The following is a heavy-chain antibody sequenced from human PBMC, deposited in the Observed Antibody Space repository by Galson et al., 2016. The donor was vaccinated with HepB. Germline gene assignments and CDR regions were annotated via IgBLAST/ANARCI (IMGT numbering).Heavy chain of an antibody. J-gene: IGHJ5*02. D-gene: IGHD4-17*01. CDR2: IRSKANSYAT. Sequence: SLRLSCAASGFTFSGSAMHWVRQASGKGLEWVGRIRSKANSYATAYIASVKGRFTISRDDSKNTENLQMNSLKTEDTAVYYCIRHHTVTIPGSWGQGTLVTVPS. CDR1: GFTFSGSA. CDR3: IRHHTVTIPGS. V-gene: IGHV3-73*01.